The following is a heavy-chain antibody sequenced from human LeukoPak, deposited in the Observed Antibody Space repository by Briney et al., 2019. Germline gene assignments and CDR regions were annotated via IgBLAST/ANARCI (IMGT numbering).Heavy chain of an antibody. Sequence: SESLSLTCTVSGGSVSSGSYYWSWIRQPPGKGLEWIGYIYYSGSTNYNPSLKSRVTISVDTSKNQFSLKLSSVTAADTAVYYCARDYGGGGHYYYYYYMDVWGKGTTVTVSS. CDR3: ARDYGGGGHYYYYYYMDV. CDR1: GGSVSSGSYY. CDR2: IYYSGST. V-gene: IGHV4-61*01. D-gene: IGHD4-23*01. J-gene: IGHJ6*03.